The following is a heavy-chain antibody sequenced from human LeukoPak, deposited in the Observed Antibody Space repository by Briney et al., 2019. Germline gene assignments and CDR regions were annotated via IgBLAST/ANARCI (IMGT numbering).Heavy chain of an antibody. J-gene: IGHJ4*02. CDR3: AREVGSSSGGAFDY. V-gene: IGHV1-69*05. Sequence: SVKVSCKASGGTFSSYAISWVRQAPGQGLEWMGGIIPIFGTANYAQKFQGRVMITTDESTSTAYMELSSLRSEDTAVYYCAREVGSSSGGAFDYWGQGTLVTVSS. CDR2: IIPIFGTA. CDR1: GGTFSSYA. D-gene: IGHD6-13*01.